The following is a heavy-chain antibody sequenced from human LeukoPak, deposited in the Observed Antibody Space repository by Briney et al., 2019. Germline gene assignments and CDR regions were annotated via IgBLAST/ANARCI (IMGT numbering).Heavy chain of an antibody. CDR3: TGDVYQH. J-gene: IGHJ1*01. V-gene: IGHV3-53*01. CDR2: IYSGGST. CDR1: GLTVNSKY. D-gene: IGHD1-14*01. Sequence: SLRLSCAASGLTVNSKYMSWVRHAPGKGLEWFSIIYSGGSTNYADSVKGRFTISSDNSKNTVYLQMNSLRAEDTAVYYCTGDVYQHWGQGTLVTVSS.